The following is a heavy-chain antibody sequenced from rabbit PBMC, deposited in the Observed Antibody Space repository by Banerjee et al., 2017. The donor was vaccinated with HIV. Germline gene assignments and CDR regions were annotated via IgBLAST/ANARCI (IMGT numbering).Heavy chain of an antibody. CDR1: GFSFSSVYD. CDR2: IGTADGNT. J-gene: IGHJ4*01. D-gene: IGHD8-1*01. Sequence: QEQLVESRGDLVKPGASLTLTCTASGFSFSSVYDMCWVRQAPGKGLEWIACIGTADGNTVYASWAKGRFTISKTSSTTVTLQMTSLTAADTATYFCARDHAATYYTGYYFILWGPGTLVTVS. V-gene: IGHV1S45*01. CDR3: ARDHAATYYTGYYFIL.